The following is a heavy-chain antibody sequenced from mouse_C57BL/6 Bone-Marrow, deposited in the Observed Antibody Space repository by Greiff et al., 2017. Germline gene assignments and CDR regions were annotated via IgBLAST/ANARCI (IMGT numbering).Heavy chain of an antibody. CDR1: GYTFTDYY. D-gene: IGHD1-1*01. CDR2: INPNNGGT. Sequence: EVQLQQSGPELVKPGASVKISCKASGYTFTDYYMNWVKQSHGKSLEWIGDINPNNGGTSYNQKFKGKATLTVDKSSSTAYMELRSLTSEDSAVYYCARDDGSSYHWYFDVWGTGTTVTVS. J-gene: IGHJ1*03. V-gene: IGHV1-26*01. CDR3: ARDDGSSYHWYFDV.